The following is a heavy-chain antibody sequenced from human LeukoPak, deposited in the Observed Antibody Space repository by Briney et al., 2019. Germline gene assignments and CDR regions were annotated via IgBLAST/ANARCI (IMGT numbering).Heavy chain of an antibody. V-gene: IGHV1-2*02. CDR3: AREIEGLLWFGAVLGI. J-gene: IGHJ3*02. D-gene: IGHD3-10*01. CDR2: INPNSGST. CDR1: GYTFTCYY. Sequence: ASVKVSCKASGYTFTCYYMHWVRQAPGQGLEWMGWINPNSGSTNYAQKFQGRVTMTRDTSISTAYMELSRLRSDDTAVYYCAREIEGLLWFGAVLGIWGQGTMVTVSS.